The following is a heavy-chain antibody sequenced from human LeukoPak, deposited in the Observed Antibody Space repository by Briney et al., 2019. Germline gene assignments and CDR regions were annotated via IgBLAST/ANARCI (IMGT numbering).Heavy chain of an antibody. CDR1: GFTFSSYA. CDR3: ARDGFRGLLDNWFDP. V-gene: IGHV3-30-3*01. Sequence: QPGGSLRLSCAASGFTFSSYAMHWVRQAPGKGLEWVAVISYDGSNKYYADSVKGRFTISRDNSKNTLYLQMNSLRAEDTAVYYCARDGFRGLLDNWFDPWGQGTLVTVSS. CDR2: ISYDGSNK. D-gene: IGHD2-15*01. J-gene: IGHJ5*02.